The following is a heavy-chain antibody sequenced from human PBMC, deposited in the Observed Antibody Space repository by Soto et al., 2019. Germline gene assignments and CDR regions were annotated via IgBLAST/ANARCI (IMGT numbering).Heavy chain of an antibody. CDR3: ARDVSEGGYWVY. V-gene: IGHV4-30-4*01. J-gene: IGHJ4*02. D-gene: IGHD3-22*01. CDR2: IYYSGST. Sequence: SETLSLTCTVSGGSISSGDYYWSWIRQPPGKGLEWIGYIYYSGSTYYNPSLKSRVTISVDTSKNQFSLKLSSVTAADTAVYYCARDVSEGGYWVYWGQGTLVTVSS. CDR1: GGSISSGDYY.